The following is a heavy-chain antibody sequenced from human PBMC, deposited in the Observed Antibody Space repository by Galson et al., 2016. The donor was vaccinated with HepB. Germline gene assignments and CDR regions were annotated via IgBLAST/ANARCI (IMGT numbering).Heavy chain of an antibody. J-gene: IGHJ6*02. V-gene: IGHV3-49*03. Sequence: SLRLSCAASGFTFGDYAMSWLRQAPGKGLEWVGFIRNKAYGGTTEYAASVKGRFTISRDDSKSIAYVQMNSLKTEDTAVYYCARDRAAAGTVGRYYYYGMDVWGQGTTVTVSS. D-gene: IGHD6-13*01. CDR1: GFTFGDYA. CDR2: IRNKAYGGTT. CDR3: ARDRAAAGTVGRYYYYGMDV.